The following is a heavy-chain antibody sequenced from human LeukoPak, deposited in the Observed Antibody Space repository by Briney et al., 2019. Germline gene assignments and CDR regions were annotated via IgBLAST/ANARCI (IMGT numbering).Heavy chain of an antibody. CDR3: AKGLRFLEWLFRFDP. V-gene: IGHV3-23*01. CDR2: ISGSGGST. J-gene: IGHJ5*02. D-gene: IGHD3-3*01. Sequence: QSGGSLRLSCAASGFTFSSYAMSWVRHAPGKGLEWVSAISGSGGSTYYADSVKGRFTISRENSKNMLDLQMSSLRAEDTAVYYCAKGLRFLEWLFRFDPWGQGTLVTVSS. CDR1: GFTFSSYA.